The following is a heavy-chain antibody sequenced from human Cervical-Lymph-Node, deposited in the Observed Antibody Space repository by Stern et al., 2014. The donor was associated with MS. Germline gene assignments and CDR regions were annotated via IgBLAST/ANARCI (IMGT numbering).Heavy chain of an antibody. CDR3: ARQTTAWASDV. Sequence: EVQLVESGAELVRPGESLKLSCKGSGFKFSIYWIAWVRQMPGKGLEWMGIIYPCDSETRYSTSFQGQVTMSADKSTSTAYLQWSSLNASDTAMYFCARQTTAWASDVWGQGTLVTVSS. J-gene: IGHJ4*02. CDR1: GFKFSIYW. V-gene: IGHV5-51*01. CDR2: IYPCDSET. D-gene: IGHD1-14*01.